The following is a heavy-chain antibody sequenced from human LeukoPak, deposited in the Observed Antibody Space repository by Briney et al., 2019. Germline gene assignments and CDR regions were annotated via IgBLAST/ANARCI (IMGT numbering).Heavy chain of an antibody. CDR2: INHSGST. Sequence: PSGTLSLTCAVYGGSFSGYYWSWIRQPPGKGLEWIGEINHSGSTNYNPSLKSRVTISVDTSKNQFSLKLSSVTAADTAVYYCARGRTIWYSYGYFLDYWGQGTLVTVSS. V-gene: IGHV4-34*01. D-gene: IGHD5-18*01. J-gene: IGHJ4*02. CDR3: ARGRTIWYSYGYFLDY. CDR1: GGSFSGYY.